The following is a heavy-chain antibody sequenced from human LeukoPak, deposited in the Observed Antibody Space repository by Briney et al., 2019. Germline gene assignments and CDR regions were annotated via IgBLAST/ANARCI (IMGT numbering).Heavy chain of an antibody. J-gene: IGHJ4*02. Sequence: GGSLRLSCAASGFTVSSNYMSWVRQAPGKGPEWVSVIYSGGSTYYADSVKGRFTISRDNSKNTLYLQMNSLRAEDTAVYYCARDWGYKPVYFDYWGQGTLVTVSS. CDR2: IYSGGST. CDR3: ARDWGYKPVYFDY. CDR1: GFTVSSNY. V-gene: IGHV3-66*01. D-gene: IGHD5-24*01.